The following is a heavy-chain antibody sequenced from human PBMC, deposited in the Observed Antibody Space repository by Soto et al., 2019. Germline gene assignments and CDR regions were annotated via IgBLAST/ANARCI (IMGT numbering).Heavy chain of an antibody. D-gene: IGHD4-4*01. V-gene: IGHV3-30-3*01. Sequence: QVQLVESGGGVVQPGRSLRLSCAASGFTFSSYAMHWVRQAPVKGLEWVAVISYDGSNKYYADSVKGRFTSSSDNSQNTLYLQMNSLRTEDTAVYYCARPLWRDDYNWGYFDLGGRGTLVTVSS. CDR2: ISYDGSNK. J-gene: IGHJ2*01. CDR1: GFTFSSYA. CDR3: ARPLWRDDYNWGYFDL.